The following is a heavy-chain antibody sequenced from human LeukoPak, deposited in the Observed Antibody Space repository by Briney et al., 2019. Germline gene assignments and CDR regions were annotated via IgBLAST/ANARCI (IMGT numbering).Heavy chain of an antibody. Sequence: GGSLRLSCVTSGFSVSNNYMSWVRQAPGKGLEWVSVVSSAGGTYYADSVKARFTISKDISKNTLYLQMNSLRAEDTAVYYCAKDPGYSSSWYRNYFDYWGQGTLVTVSS. D-gene: IGHD6-13*01. V-gene: IGHV3-66*01. CDR2: VSSAGGT. J-gene: IGHJ4*02. CDR3: AKDPGYSSSWYRNYFDY. CDR1: GFSVSNNY.